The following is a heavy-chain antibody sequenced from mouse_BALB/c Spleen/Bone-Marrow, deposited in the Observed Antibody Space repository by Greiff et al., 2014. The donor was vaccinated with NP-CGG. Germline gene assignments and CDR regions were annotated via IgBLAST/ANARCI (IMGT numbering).Heavy chain of an antibody. CDR3: TRIYYDYDGVWFAY. V-gene: IGHV1-14*01. J-gene: IGHJ3*01. D-gene: IGHD2-4*01. CDR1: GYTFTSYF. CDR2: INPYNDGT. Sequence: EVQLVESGPELVKPGASVKMSCKASGYTFTSYFMHWVKQRPGQGLEWIGYINPYNDGTKYNEKFKGKATLTSDKSSSTAYMELSSLTSEDSAVYYCTRIYYDYDGVWFAYWGQGTLVTVSA.